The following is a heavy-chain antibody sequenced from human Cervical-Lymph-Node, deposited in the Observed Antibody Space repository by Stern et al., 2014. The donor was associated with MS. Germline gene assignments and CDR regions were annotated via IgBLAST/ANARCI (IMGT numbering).Heavy chain of an antibody. V-gene: IGHV1-69*01. CDR2: IIPIFDTT. Sequence: VQLVQSGAEVKKPGSSVKVSCKASGGTFNSYAISWVRQAPGQGLEWMGGIIPIFDTTNYTQKFQGRVTITADESTTTAYMELSSLRSEDTAVYYCARAHSNYYYYYGMDVWGQGTTVTVSS. D-gene: IGHD2-15*01. CDR3: ARAHSNYYYYYGMDV. CDR1: GGTFNSYA. J-gene: IGHJ6*02.